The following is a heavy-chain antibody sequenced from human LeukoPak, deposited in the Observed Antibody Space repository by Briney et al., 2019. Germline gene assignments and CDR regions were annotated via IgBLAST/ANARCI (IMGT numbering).Heavy chain of an antibody. CDR2: IYYSGSAA. CDR3: ARDISGGSHAFDI. CDR1: GGSISGYY. J-gene: IGHJ3*02. D-gene: IGHD3-3*02. Sequence: SETLSLTCTVSGGSISGYYWSWIRQPPGKGLEWVGSIYYSGSAANYNPSLESRVMTSVDTSKNQFSLQVNSVTAADTAVYYCARDISGGSHAFDIWGQGTMVTVPS. V-gene: IGHV4-59*08.